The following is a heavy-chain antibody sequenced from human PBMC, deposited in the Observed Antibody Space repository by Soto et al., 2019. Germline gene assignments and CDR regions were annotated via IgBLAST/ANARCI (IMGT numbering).Heavy chain of an antibody. Sequence: ASLNVSCKASAYTFSGYYIRGVRQAAVQGLEWMGWINPNSGGTNYAQKCQGRVTMTGDTSISTAYMELSRLRSDDTAVYYCARDLKGWSSSWNNFDYWGQGTLVTVSS. CDR3: ARDLKGWSSSWNNFDY. CDR1: AYTFSGYY. D-gene: IGHD6-13*01. V-gene: IGHV1-2*02. J-gene: IGHJ4*02. CDR2: INPNSGGT.